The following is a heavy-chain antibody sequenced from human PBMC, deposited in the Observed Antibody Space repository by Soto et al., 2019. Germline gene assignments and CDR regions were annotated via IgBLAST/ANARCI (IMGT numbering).Heavy chain of an antibody. CDR3: ARDGGDYVSPRWFDP. CDR1: GGSISSYY. J-gene: IGHJ5*02. D-gene: IGHD4-17*01. CDR2: IYYSGST. Sequence: TSETLSLTCTVSGGSISSYYWSWIRQPPGKGLEWIGYIYYSGSTNYNPSLKSRVTISVDTSKNQFSLKLSSVTAADTAVYYCARDGGDYVSPRWFDPWGQGTLVTVSS. V-gene: IGHV4-59*01.